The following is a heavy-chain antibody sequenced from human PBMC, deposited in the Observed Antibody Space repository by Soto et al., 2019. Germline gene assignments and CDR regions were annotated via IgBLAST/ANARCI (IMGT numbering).Heavy chain of an antibody. J-gene: IGHJ4*02. CDR1: GASISNSHW. V-gene: IGHV4-4*02. Sequence: QVQLQESGPGLVKPSGTLSLTCAVSGASISNSHWWSWVRQPPGEGVERRGEIYHGGSTNYNPSPGSRGTISVDKSKNQITLRLNAVTAADTAVYYCDKAAGYCLECWGPGTRVPVS. D-gene: IGHD5-18*01. CDR3: DKAAGYCLEC. CDR2: IYHGGST.